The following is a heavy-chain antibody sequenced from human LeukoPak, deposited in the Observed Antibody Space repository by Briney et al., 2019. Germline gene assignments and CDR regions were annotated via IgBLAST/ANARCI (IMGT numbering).Heavy chain of an antibody. CDR1: GGTFSSYA. CDR3: ARADPGYSYGLGGY. J-gene: IGHJ4*02. V-gene: IGHV1-69*04. CDR2: IIPILGIA. D-gene: IGHD5-18*01. Sequence: GASVKVSCKASGGTFSSYAISWVRQAPGQGLEWMGRIIPILGIANYAQKFQGRVTITADKSTSTAYMELSSLRSEDTAVYYCARADPGYSYGLGGYWGQGTLVTVSS.